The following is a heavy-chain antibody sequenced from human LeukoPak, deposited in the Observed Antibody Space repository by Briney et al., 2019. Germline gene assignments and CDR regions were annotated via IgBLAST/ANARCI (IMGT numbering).Heavy chain of an antibody. CDR1: GVSISSYY. V-gene: IGHV4-59*01. CDR3: ARGGYYGSGSDDAFDI. J-gene: IGHJ3*02. D-gene: IGHD3-10*01. CDR2: IFYRGST. Sequence: PSETLSLTCTVSGVSISSYYWSWIRQPPGKRLEWSGYIFYRGSTNHNPSLKSRVAISEDTSKNQFSLNLSSVTAADTAVYYCARGGYYGSGSDDAFDIWGQGTMVTVSS.